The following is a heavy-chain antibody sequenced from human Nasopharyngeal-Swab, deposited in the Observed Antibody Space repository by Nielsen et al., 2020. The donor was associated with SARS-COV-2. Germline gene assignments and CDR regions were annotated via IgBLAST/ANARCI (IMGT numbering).Heavy chain of an antibody. CDR3: ARDQVPAASEDYYYYGMDV. CDR1: GFTFSSYS. J-gene: IGHJ6*02. CDR2: IKQDGSEK. D-gene: IGHD2-2*01. Sequence: GESLKISCAASGFTFSSYSMSWVRQAPGKGLEWVANIKQDGSEKYYVDSVKGRFTISRDNAKNSLYLQMNSLRAEDTAVYYCARDQVPAASEDYYYYGMDVWGQGTTVTVSS. V-gene: IGHV3-7*01.